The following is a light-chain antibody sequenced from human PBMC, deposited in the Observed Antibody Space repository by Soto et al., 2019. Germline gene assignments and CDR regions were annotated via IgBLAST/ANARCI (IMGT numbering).Light chain of an antibody. Sequence: IVLTQSPATLSLSPGERAALSCRASQSVSTSSAWYQHKPGQAPRLFIYDASKRAPGIPARFSGSGSGTDFTLTISSLEPEDFAVYYCQVRDVWPSFGQGTKVDIK. CDR3: QVRDVWPS. V-gene: IGKV3-11*01. J-gene: IGKJ1*01. CDR1: QSVSTS. CDR2: DAS.